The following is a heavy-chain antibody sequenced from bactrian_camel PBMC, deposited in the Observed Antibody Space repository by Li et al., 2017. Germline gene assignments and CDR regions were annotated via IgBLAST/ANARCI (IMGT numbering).Heavy chain of an antibody. V-gene: IGHV3S54*01. CDR3: KTEGGYGGRSCRAGK. CDR2: VYTGIGNT. J-gene: IGHJ4*01. CDR1: GSWYSNHF. Sequence: HVQLVESGGGSVQAGGSLTLSCVVSGSWYSNHFMGWFSQVPGKEREVVATVYTGIGNTYYADSVKGRFAISQDPLKKTAYLQMNSLQPDDTAMYYCKTEGGYGGRSCRAGKWGQGTQVTVS. D-gene: IGHD6*01.